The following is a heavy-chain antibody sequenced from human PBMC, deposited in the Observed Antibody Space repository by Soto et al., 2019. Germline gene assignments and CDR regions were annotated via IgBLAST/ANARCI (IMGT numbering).Heavy chain of an antibody. CDR3: ASMPRLGDGSGGRCDRDY. D-gene: IGHD2-15*01. CDR1: GGSINSGDYY. CDR2: IYYDWST. Sequence: QVQLQESGPGLVKPSQTLSLTCTVSGGSINSGDYYWRWIRQSPGKGLASVGYIYYDWSTYSNPSLKRRLPISLDTSKTQFSLTLSSMTAADTAMYYCASMPRLGDGSGGRCDRDYWGQGTLVTFSS. V-gene: IGHV4-30-4*01. J-gene: IGHJ4*02.